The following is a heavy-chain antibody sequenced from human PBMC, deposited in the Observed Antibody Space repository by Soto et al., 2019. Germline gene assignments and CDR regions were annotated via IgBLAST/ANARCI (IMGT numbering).Heavy chain of an antibody. Sequence: VGSLRLSCVASGFTFSDYAMHWVRQAPGKGLEWVSVINVTGATTYYADSVRGRFTISRDNSKNTLYLQINSLRAEDTAVYYCAKVHVLSSLEHFDYWGQGTLVTVSS. CDR3: AKVHVLSSLEHFDY. J-gene: IGHJ4*02. V-gene: IGHV3-23*01. D-gene: IGHD3-10*02. CDR1: GFTFSDYA. CDR2: INVTGATT.